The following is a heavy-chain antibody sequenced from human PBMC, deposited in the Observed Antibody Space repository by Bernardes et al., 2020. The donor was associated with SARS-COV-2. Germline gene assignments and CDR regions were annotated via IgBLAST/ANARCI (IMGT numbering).Heavy chain of an antibody. D-gene: IGHD3-16*01. Sequence: GGSLRLSCAASGFTFSSYWMNWVRQAPGKGLEWVADIHPDGSKQSYVDSVRGRFTISRDNAKNSLYLQINSLRAEDTALYYCAREGRRMGAFDYWGQGTLVTVSS. V-gene: IGHV3-7*03. CDR3: AREGRRMGAFDY. J-gene: IGHJ4*02. CDR2: IHPDGSKQ. CDR1: GFTFSSYW.